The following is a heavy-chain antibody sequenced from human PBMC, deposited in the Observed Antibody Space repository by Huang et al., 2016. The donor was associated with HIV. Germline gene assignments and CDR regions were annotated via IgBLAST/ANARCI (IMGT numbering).Heavy chain of an antibody. J-gene: IGHJ4*02. CDR3: ASGGYYDYVWGSYRLDY. D-gene: IGHD3-16*02. CDR2: INPSGGST. CDR1: GYTFTSYY. V-gene: IGHV1-46*01. Sequence: QVQLVQSGAEVKKPGASVKVSCKASGYTFTSYYMHGVRQAPGQGLEWVGIINPSGGSTSYEQKCQGRGTMTRDTSTSTVYMELSSLRSEDTSVYYCASGGYYDYVWGSYRLDYWGQGTLVTVSS.